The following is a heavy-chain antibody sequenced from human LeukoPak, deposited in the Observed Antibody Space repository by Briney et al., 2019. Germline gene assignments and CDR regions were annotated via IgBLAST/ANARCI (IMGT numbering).Heavy chain of an antibody. J-gene: IGHJ3*02. CDR2: INHSGST. Sequence: SETLSLTCAVYGGSFSGYYWSWIRQPPGKGLEWIGEINHSGSTNYNPSLKSRVTISVDTSKNQFSLKLSSVTAADTAVYCCARGRVGATPLIRAFDIWGQGTMVTVSS. CDR3: ARGRVGATPLIRAFDI. D-gene: IGHD1-26*01. V-gene: IGHV4-34*01. CDR1: GGSFSGYY.